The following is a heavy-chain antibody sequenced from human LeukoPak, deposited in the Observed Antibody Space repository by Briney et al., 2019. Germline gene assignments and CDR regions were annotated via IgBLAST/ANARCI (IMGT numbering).Heavy chain of an antibody. CDR1: GFTFTNYA. V-gene: IGHV3-23*01. CDR2: LSDSGDST. CDR3: AKQTYSGWSSSFDS. Sequence: GGSLRLSCAASGFTFTNYAMTWVRQAPGKGLEWVSALSDSGDSTYYATSVRGRFTVSRDNSLNTVFLQMNSLRAEDTALYYCAKQTYSGWSSSFDSWGQGILVTVSS. J-gene: IGHJ4*02. D-gene: IGHD6-19*01.